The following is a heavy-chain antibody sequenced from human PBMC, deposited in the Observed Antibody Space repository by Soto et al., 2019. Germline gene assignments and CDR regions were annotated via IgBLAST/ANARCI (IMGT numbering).Heavy chain of an antibody. Sequence: EVQLVESGGGLVQPGRSLRLSCAASGFTFDDYAMHWVRQAPGKGLEWVSGISWNSGSIGYADSVKGRFTISRDNAKNSLYLQMNSLRAEDTALYYCAKGPCSGGSWGCQFDYWGQGTLVTVSS. CDR1: GFTFDDYA. J-gene: IGHJ4*02. D-gene: IGHD2-15*01. CDR3: AKGPCSGGSWGCQFDY. V-gene: IGHV3-9*01. CDR2: ISWNSGSI.